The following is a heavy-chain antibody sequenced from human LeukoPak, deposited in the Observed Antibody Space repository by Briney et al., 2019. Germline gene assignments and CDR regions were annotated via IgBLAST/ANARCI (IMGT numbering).Heavy chain of an antibody. V-gene: IGHV1-3*01. D-gene: IGHD2-15*01. CDR1: GYTFTSYA. Sequence: ASVKVSCKASGYTFTSYAMHWVRQAPGQRLEWMGWINAGNGNTKYSQKFQGRVTITRDSSAGTAYMELSSLRSEDTAVYYCARGSVVVAATYYYYGMDVWGQGTTVTVSS. J-gene: IGHJ6*02. CDR3: ARGSVVVAATYYYYGMDV. CDR2: INAGNGNT.